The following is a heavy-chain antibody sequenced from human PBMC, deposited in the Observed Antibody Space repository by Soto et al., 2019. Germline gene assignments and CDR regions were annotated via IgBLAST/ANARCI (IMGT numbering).Heavy chain of an antibody. CDR1: GDSPTSYS. J-gene: IGHJ4*02. V-gene: IGHV4-59*01. Sequence: SGDSPTSYSKRLNRHPPERGLEWIGYVYYTGSTNYSPSLRSRVSISVDTSKNEFSLRLSSVTAADTAVYFCARSVAVAGAPIDYCSQGPQVTVS. CDR2: VYYTGST. D-gene: IGHD6-19*01. CDR3: ARSVAVAGAPIDY.